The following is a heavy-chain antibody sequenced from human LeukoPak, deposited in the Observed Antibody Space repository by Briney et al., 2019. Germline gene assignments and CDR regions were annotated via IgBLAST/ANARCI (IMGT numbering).Heavy chain of an antibody. Sequence: ASVKVSCKASGYTFTGYYMHWVRQAPGQGLEWMGWINPSGGSTSYAQKFQGRVTMTRDTSTSTVYMELSSLRSEDTAVYYCAREWPEYSSGWGGIVHYYYGMDVWGQGTTVTVSS. CDR3: AREWPEYSSGWGGIVHYYYGMDV. D-gene: IGHD6-19*01. CDR1: GYTFTGYY. CDR2: INPSGGST. V-gene: IGHV1-46*01. J-gene: IGHJ6*02.